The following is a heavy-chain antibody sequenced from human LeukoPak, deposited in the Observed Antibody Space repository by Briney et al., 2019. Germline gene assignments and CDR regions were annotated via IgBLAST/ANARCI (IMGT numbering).Heavy chain of an antibody. CDR3: ARDENDIGVVINHHY. V-gene: IGHV1-46*01. CDR1: GYTFTSYY. D-gene: IGHD3-3*01. J-gene: IGHJ4*02. CDR2: INPSGGST. Sequence: GASVKVSCKASGYTFTSYYMHWVRQAPGQGLEWMGIINPSGGSTSYAQKFQGRVTMTRDTSTSTVYMELSSLRSEDTAVYYCARDENDIGVVINHHYWGQGTLVTVSS.